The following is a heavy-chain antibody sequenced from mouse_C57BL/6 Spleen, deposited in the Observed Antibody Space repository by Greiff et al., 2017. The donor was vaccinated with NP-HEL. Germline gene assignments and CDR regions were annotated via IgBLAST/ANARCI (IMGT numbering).Heavy chain of an antibody. CDR1: GFTFSDYG. Sequence: DVKLVESGGGLVKPGGSLKLSCAASGFTFSDYGMHWVRQAPEKGLEWVAYISSGSSTIYYADTVKGRFTISRDNAKNTLFLQMTSLRSEDTAMYYCARSRTGDFDYWGQGTTLTVSS. D-gene: IGHD4-1*01. CDR3: ARSRTGDFDY. CDR2: ISSGSSTI. J-gene: IGHJ2*01. V-gene: IGHV5-17*01.